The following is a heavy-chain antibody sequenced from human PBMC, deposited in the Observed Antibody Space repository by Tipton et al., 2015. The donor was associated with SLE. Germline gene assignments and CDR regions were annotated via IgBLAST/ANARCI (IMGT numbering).Heavy chain of an antibody. CDR3: ARDANFKGGVFGY. CDR1: GYTFTNYG. V-gene: IGHV1-18*01. J-gene: IGHJ4*02. D-gene: IGHD2-8*02. Sequence: QSGAEVKKPGASVKVSCKASGYTFTNYGVSWVRQAPGQGLEWMGGITTYNGNTNYAQNFQGRVTMTTDTSTSTAYMELRSLRFDDTALYYCARDANFKGGVFGYWGQGTLVTVSS. CDR2: ITTYNGNT.